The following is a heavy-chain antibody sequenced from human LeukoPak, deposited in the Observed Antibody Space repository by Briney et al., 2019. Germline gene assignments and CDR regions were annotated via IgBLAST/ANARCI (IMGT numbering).Heavy chain of an antibody. CDR3: ARARGLYGSPSPFDY. D-gene: IGHD4-17*01. J-gene: IGHJ4*02. CDR1: GGSISSGDYY. CDR2: IYYSGST. V-gene: IGHV4-30-4*08. Sequence: SETLSLTCTVSGGSISSGDYYWSWIRQPPGKGLEWIGYIYYSGSTYYNPSLESRVTISVDTSKNQFSLKLSSVTAADTAVYYCARARGLYGSPSPFDYWGKGTLVPSPQ.